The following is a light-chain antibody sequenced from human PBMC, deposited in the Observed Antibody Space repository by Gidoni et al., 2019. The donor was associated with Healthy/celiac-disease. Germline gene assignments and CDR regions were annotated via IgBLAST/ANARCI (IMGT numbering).Light chain of an antibody. CDR1: QSISSY. J-gene: IGKJ2*01. Sequence: DMQMTQSPSSLSASVGDRVTITCRASQSISSYLNWYQQKPGKAPKLMLYAASSLQSGVPSRFSGSGSGTDFTLTISSLQPDDFATYYCQQSYSTPRTFGQGTKLEIK. V-gene: IGKV1-39*01. CDR2: AAS. CDR3: QQSYSTPRT.